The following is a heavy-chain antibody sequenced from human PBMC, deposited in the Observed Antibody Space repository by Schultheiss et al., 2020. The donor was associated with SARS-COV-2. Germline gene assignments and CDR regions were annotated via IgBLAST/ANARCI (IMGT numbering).Heavy chain of an antibody. CDR3: ARSVTSKWFDP. D-gene: IGHD5-18*01. J-gene: IGHJ5*02. V-gene: IGHV3-49*03. Sequence: GGSLRLSCAASGFTFDDYAMSWFRQAPGKGLEWVGFIRSEAYGGTTEYAASVKGRFTISRDDSKSIAYLQMNSLRADDTAVYYCARSVTSKWFDPWGQGTLVTVSS. CDR1: GFTFDDYA. CDR2: IRSEAYGGTT.